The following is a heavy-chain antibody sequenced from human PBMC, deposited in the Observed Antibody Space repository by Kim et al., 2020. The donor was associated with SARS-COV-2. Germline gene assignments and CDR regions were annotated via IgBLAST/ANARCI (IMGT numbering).Heavy chain of an antibody. J-gene: IGHJ4*02. D-gene: IGHD2-15*01. CDR3: ARGGLYCSGGSCRDY. CDR2: IYYSGST. V-gene: IGHV4-59*01. CDR1: GGSISSYY. Sequence: SETLSLTCTASGGSISSYYWSWIRQPPGKGLEWIGYIYYSGSTNYNPSLKCRVAISVDTSKNQFSLKLSSVTAADTAVYYCARGGLYCSGGSCRDYCRQG.